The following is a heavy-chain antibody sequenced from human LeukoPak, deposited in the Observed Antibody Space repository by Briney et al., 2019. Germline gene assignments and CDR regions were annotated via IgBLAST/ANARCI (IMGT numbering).Heavy chain of an antibody. D-gene: IGHD6-13*01. CDR1: GGSIRSGDHY. CDR2: IYYRGST. CDR3: ASGVRYSSSWYPFDY. Sequence: PSETLSLTCNVSGGSIRSGDHYWGWIRQPPGKGLEWIGRIYYRGSTYYNPSLKSRVTISVDTSKNQFSLKLSSVTAADTAVYYCASGVRYSSSWYPFDYWGQGTLVTVSS. V-gene: IGHV4-39*01. J-gene: IGHJ4*02.